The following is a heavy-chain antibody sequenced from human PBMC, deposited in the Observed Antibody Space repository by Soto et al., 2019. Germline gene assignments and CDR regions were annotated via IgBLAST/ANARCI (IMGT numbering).Heavy chain of an antibody. Sequence: GGSLRLSCAASGFTVSSNYMSWVRQAPGKGLEWVSVIYSGGSTYYADSVKGRFTISRDNSKNTLYLQMNSLRAEDTAVYYCARDNQLLGQQLVPKKYYYYYYGMDVWGQGTTVTVSS. J-gene: IGHJ6*02. D-gene: IGHD6-13*01. CDR3: ARDNQLLGQQLVPKKYYYYYYGMDV. V-gene: IGHV3-53*01. CDR1: GFTVSSNY. CDR2: IYSGGST.